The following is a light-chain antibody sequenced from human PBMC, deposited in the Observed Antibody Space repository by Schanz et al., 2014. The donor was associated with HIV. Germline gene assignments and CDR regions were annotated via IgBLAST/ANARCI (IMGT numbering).Light chain of an antibody. CDR1: SSNIGAGFG. Sequence: QSVLTQPPSLSGAPGQWVTVSCSGGSSNIGAGFGIHWPQQPPGTAPKLLIDGDNSRPSGVPDRFSGSKSGTSASLAITGLQAEDEADYYCQSYDSSLSVVVFGGGTKLTVL. CDR2: GDN. CDR3: QSYDSSLSVVV. J-gene: IGLJ2*01. V-gene: IGLV1-40*01.